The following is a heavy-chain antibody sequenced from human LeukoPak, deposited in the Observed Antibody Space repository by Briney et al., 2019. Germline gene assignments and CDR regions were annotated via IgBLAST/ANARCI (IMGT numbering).Heavy chain of an antibody. V-gene: IGHV4-39*07. CDR1: GGSISSSSYY. J-gene: IGHJ5*02. CDR2: IYYSGST. Sequence: SETLSLTCTVSGGSISSSSYYWGWIPQPPGKGLEWIGSIYYSGSTYYNPALKSRVTISVDTSKNQFSLKLSSVTAADTAVYYCARGVPAAKASWFDPWGQGTLVTVSS. CDR3: ARGVPAAKASWFDP. D-gene: IGHD2-2*01.